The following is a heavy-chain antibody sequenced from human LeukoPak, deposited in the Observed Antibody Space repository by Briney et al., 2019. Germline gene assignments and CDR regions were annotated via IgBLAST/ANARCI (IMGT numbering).Heavy chain of an antibody. J-gene: IGHJ4*02. CDR3: TRHEGTSSTRFDY. V-gene: IGHV3-73*01. Sequence: GGSLRLSCAASGVTFSGSAMHWVRQASGKGLEWVGRIRTKSNSYATAYAASVKGRFTISRDDSKNTAYLQMDSLKTEDTAVYYCTRHEGTSSTRFDYWGQGTLVTVSS. D-gene: IGHD2-2*01. CDR2: IRTKSNSYAT. CDR1: GVTFSGSA.